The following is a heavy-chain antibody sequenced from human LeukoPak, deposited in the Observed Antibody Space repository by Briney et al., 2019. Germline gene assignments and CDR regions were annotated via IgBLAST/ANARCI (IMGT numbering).Heavy chain of an antibody. CDR1: GDSLSSNSAS. CDR3: ARAQGYLDL. Sequence: SQTLSLICALSGDSLSSNSASWDWRRQSASSGVEWLGRTYYRSKSYNEYAVSVKSRITINPDTSKNQFSLQLNSVTPDDTAVYYCARAQGYLDLWGRGTLATVSS. J-gene: IGHJ2*01. V-gene: IGHV6-1*01. CDR2: TYYRSKSYN.